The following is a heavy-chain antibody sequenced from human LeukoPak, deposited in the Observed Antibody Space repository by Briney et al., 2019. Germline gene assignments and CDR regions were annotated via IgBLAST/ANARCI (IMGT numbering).Heavy chain of an antibody. CDR1: GFTFSSYS. CDR2: ISSSSSYI. J-gene: IGHJ4*01. Sequence: PGGSLRLSCAASGFTFSSYSMNWVRQAPGKGLEWVSSISSSSSYIYYADSVKGRFTISRDDSKNSPYLQMNSLKIEDTAVYYCTKLARAPRDFDYWGQGTLVTVSS. V-gene: IGHV3-21*04. CDR3: TKLARAPRDFDY. D-gene: IGHD2-8*01.